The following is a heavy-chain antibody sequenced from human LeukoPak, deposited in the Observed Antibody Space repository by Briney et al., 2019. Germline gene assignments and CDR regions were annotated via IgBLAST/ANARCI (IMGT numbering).Heavy chain of an antibody. CDR2: ISGSGGST. CDR1: GFTFSSYA. D-gene: IGHD3-22*01. J-gene: IGHJ6*02. V-gene: IGHV3-23*01. CDR3: ARDDYYDSSGYFPGDYYYGMDV. Sequence: QPGGSLRLSCAASGFTFSSYAMSWVRQAPGKGLEWVSAISGSGGSTYYADSVKGRFTISRDNAKNSLYLQMNSLRAEDTAVYYCARDDYYDSSGYFPGDYYYGMDVWGQGTTVTVSS.